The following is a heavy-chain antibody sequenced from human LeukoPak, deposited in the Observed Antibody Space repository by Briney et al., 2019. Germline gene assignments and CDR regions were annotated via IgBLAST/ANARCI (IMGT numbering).Heavy chain of an antibody. J-gene: IGHJ3*01. V-gene: IGHV1-2*02. CDR1: GYTFSGYY. CDR2: INPNSGT. D-gene: IGHD3-3*01. Sequence: ASVKVSCKASGYTFSGYYIHWVRQAPGQGLEWMGWINPNSGTNYAQKFQGRVTMTRDASISTAYMELSRLRSDDTALYYCARESITVFGAVGIIEAFDFWGRGTMVTVSS. CDR3: ARESITVFGAVGIIEAFDF.